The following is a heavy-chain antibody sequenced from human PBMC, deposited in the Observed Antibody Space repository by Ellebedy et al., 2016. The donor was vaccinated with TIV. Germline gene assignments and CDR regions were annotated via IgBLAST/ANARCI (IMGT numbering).Heavy chain of an antibody. CDR3: AASESADSDY. Sequence: MPGGSLRLSCTVSGGSIRNYYCPWIRQPQGKGLEWIGHMYYSGSRNYNPSLKSRVTMSIDTSKNQFSLKMSSVTAADTAVYYCAASESADSDYWGPGTLVTVSS. J-gene: IGHJ4*02. D-gene: IGHD2-2*01. V-gene: IGHV4-59*01. CDR1: GGSIRNYY. CDR2: MYYSGSR.